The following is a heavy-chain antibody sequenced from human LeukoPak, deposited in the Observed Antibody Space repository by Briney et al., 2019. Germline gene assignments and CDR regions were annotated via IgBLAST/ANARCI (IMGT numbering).Heavy chain of an antibody. V-gene: IGHV1-69*04. CDR2: IIPILDIA. D-gene: IGHD6-13*01. CDR3: ASRAHSSSWSSPLVGEY. Sequence: ASVKVSCKASGGTFSSYAISWVRQAPGQGLEWMGRIIPILDIANYAQKFQGRVTITADKSTSTAYMELSSLRSEDTAVYYCASRAHSSSWSSPLVGEYWGQGTLVTVSS. CDR1: GGTFSSYA. J-gene: IGHJ4*02.